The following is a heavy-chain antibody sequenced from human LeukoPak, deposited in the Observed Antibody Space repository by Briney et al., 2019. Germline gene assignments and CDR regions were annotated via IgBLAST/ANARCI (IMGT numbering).Heavy chain of an antibody. CDR3: ARLTEYSSSSGWYYYYYMDV. Sequence: SETLSLTCTVSGGSISSSSYYWGWIRQPPWKGLELIGSIYYSGSTYYNPSLKSRVTISVDTSKNQFSLTLSSVTAADTAVYYCARLTEYSSSSGWYYYYYMDVWGKGTTVTVSS. D-gene: IGHD6-6*01. V-gene: IGHV4-39*01. J-gene: IGHJ6*03. CDR2: IYYSGST. CDR1: GGSISSSSYY.